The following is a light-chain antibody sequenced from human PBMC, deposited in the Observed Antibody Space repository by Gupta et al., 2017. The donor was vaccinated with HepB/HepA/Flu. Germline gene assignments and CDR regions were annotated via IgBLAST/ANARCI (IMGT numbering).Light chain of an antibody. CDR3: CSYAGSRV. V-gene: IGLV2-23*02. J-gene: IGLJ2*01. Sequence: SALTQPASVSGSPGQSLTISCTGTSSDVGSYNLVSWYQQHPGKAPKLMIYEVSKRPSGVSNRFSGSKSGNTASLTISGLQAEDEADYYCCSYAGSRVFGGGTKLTVL. CDR1: SSDVGSYNL. CDR2: EVS.